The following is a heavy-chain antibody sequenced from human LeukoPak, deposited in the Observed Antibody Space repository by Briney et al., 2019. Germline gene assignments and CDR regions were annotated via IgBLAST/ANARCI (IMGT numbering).Heavy chain of an antibody. CDR1: GFTFSDYY. Sequence: GGSLRLSCAASGFTFSDYYMSWIRQAPGKGLEWVSYISSTGSTKYYADSVKGRFTISRDNSKNTLYLQMNSLRAEDTAVYYCARDTDGVGYYDFGGQGTLVTVSS. CDR3: ARDTDGVGYYDF. V-gene: IGHV3-11*01. J-gene: IGHJ4*02. CDR2: ISSTGSTK. D-gene: IGHD2-8*02.